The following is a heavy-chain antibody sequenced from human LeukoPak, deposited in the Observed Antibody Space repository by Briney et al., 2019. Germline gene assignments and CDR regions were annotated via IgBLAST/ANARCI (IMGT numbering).Heavy chain of an antibody. J-gene: IGHJ4*02. CDR2: IRFDGTTK. Sequence: GGSLRHSCAASGFTFRSYGMHWVRQSPGKGLEWVAYIRFDGTTKYYTDSVKGRFTISRDTSHNTLYLEMNSLRPNDTAVYYCAKGQWLAHFDYWGQGTLVTVSS. CDR3: AKGQWLAHFDY. V-gene: IGHV3-30*02. D-gene: IGHD6-19*01. CDR1: GFTFRSYG.